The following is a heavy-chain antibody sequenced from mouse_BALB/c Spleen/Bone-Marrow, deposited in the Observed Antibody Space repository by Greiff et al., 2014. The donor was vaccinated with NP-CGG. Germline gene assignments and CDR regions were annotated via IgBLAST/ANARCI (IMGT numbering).Heavy chain of an antibody. CDR1: GYTFTSYW. Sequence: QVQLQQSGAELVKPGASVKLSCKASGYTFTSYWMHWVKQRPGQGLEWIGEIDPSDSYINYNQKFKGKATLTVDKSSSTAYMQLSSLTSEDSAVYYCARRKYCGSSYLYFDYWGQGTTLTVSS. CDR3: ARRKYCGSSYLYFDY. CDR2: IDPSDSYI. V-gene: IGHV1-69*02. J-gene: IGHJ2*01. D-gene: IGHD1-1*01.